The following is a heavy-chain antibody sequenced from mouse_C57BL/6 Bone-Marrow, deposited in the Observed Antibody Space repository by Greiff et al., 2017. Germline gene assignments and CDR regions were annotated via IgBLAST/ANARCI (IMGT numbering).Heavy chain of an antibody. CDR1: GYTFTDYE. V-gene: IGHV1-15*01. CDR3: TQGAMDC. J-gene: IGHJ4*01. Sequence: VQLQQSGAELVRPGASVTLSCKASGYTFTDYEMHWVKQTPVHGLEWIGAIDPETGGTAYNQKFKGQAILTADKSSSTAYLELRSLTSEDSAVYYCTQGAMDCWGQGTSVTVSS. CDR2: IDPETGGT.